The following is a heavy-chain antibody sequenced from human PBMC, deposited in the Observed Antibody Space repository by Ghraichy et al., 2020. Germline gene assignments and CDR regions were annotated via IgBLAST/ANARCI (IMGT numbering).Heavy chain of an antibody. J-gene: IGHJ5*02. CDR2: IFYSGIT. D-gene: IGHD1-1*01. V-gene: IGHV4-59*11. Sequence: SETLSLTCTVSGASISSHYWSWIRQPPGKGLEWIGYIFYSGITNYNPSLKSRVTMSGDTSKNQFSLRLSSVTAADTAVYYCARDLWPNGMHRGWFDPWGQGTLVTVSS. CDR1: GASISSHY. CDR3: ARDLWPNGMHRGWFDP.